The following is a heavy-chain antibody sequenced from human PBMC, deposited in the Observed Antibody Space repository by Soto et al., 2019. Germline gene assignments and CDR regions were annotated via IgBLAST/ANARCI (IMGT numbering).Heavy chain of an antibody. CDR3: ARWSYLDY. CDR1: GLTFSSYA. D-gene: IGHD3-3*01. V-gene: IGHV3-23*01. Sequence: LRLSCAASGLTFSSYAMSWVRQAPGKGLEWVSTISGSDGKTFYADSVKGRFSISRDTSQNTLYLQMNSLRADDTAIYYCARWSYLDYWGQGTRVTVSS. J-gene: IGHJ4*02. CDR2: ISGSDGKT.